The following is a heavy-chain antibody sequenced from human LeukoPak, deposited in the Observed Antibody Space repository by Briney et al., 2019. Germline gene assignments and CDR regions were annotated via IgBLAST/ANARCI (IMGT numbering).Heavy chain of an antibody. CDR3: AKQVPGQYYFDY. CDR1: GFTFSSYG. V-gene: IGHV3-21*04. J-gene: IGHJ4*02. CDR2: ISSSSSYI. D-gene: IGHD3-10*01. Sequence: PGGSLRLSCAASGFTFSSYGMNWVRQAPGKGLEWVSSISSSSSYIYYADSVKGRFTISRDNAKNSLYLQMNSLRAEDTAVYYCAKQVPGQYYFDYWGQGTLVTVSS.